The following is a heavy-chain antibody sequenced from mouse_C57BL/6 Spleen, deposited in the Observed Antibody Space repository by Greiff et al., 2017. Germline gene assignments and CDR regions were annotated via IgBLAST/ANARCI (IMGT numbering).Heavy chain of an antibody. V-gene: IGHV3-6*01. J-gene: IGHJ2*01. CDR1: GYSITSGYY. CDR3: ARDGYPSFDY. CDR2: ISYDGSN. Sequence: DVQLQESGPGLVKPSQSLSLTCSVTGYSITSGYYWNWIRQFPGNKLEWMGYISYDGSNNYNPSLKNRISITRDTSKNQFFLKLNSVTTEDTATYYCARDGYPSFDYWGQGTTLTVSS. D-gene: IGHD2-2*01.